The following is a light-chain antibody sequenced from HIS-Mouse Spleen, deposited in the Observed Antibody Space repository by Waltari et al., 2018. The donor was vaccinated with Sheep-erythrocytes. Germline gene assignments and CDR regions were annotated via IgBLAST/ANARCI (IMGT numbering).Light chain of an antibody. CDR2: EGS. CDR1: SSDAGSYNL. Sequence: QSALTQPASVSGSPGQSLTISCTGTSSDAGSYNLVSWYQQHPGKAPKLMIYEGSKRPSGVSNRFSGSKSGNTASLTISGLQAEDEADYYCCSYAGSSTFHVVFGGGTKLTVL. J-gene: IGLJ2*01. V-gene: IGLV2-23*03. CDR3: CSYAGSSTFHVV.